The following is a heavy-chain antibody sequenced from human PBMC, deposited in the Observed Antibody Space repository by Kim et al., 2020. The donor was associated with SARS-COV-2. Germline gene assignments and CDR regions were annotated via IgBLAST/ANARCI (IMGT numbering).Heavy chain of an antibody. J-gene: IGHJ4*02. CDR2: T. CDR3: ARRGGQWPTDY. Sequence: TRYSPSFQGHVTISADKSISTAYLQWSSLKASDTAMYYCARRGGQWPTDYWGQGTLVTVSS. V-gene: IGHV5-10-1*01. D-gene: IGHD6-19*01.